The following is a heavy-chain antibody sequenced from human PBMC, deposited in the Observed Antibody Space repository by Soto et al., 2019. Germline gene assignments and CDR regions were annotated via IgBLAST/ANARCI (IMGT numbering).Heavy chain of an antibody. CDR1: GGSISNTNYY. V-gene: IGHV4-39*01. J-gene: IGHJ2*01. D-gene: IGHD2-2*02. Sequence: QLQLQESGPGLVNPSETLSLTCTVSGGSISNTNYYWGWIRQPPGKGLEWIGSIYYSGHTFYSPSLESRVTLSVDTSKNQFSLKLNSVTAADTAVYYCARPIYGHWYFDFWGRGTLVTVSS. CDR3: ARPIYGHWYFDF. CDR2: IYYSGHT.